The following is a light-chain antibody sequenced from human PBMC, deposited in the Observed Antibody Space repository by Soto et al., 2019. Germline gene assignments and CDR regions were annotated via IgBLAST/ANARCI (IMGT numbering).Light chain of an antibody. J-gene: IGLJ1*01. CDR3: CSYAGSSTVRV. V-gene: IGLV2-23*02. CDR1: SSDVGSYNL. Sequence: QSALTQPASVSGSPGQSITISCTGTSSDVGSYNLVSWYQQHPGKAPKLMIYEVSKRPSGVSNRFSGSKSGNTASLTISGLQAEDEADYYCCSYAGSSTVRVFGTGTKLTVL. CDR2: EVS.